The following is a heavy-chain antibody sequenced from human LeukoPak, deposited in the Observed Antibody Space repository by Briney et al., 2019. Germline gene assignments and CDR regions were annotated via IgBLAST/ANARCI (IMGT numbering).Heavy chain of an antibody. V-gene: IGHV3-48*03. CDR1: GFTFSSYE. J-gene: IGHJ4*02. D-gene: IGHD3-22*01. CDR2: ISSSGSTI. Sequence: GGSLRLSCAAYGFTFSSYEMNWVRQAPGKGLEWVSYISSSGSTIYYADSVKGRFTISRDNAKNSLYLQMNSLRAEDTAVYYCARANRYYYDSSGYYTSYFDYWGQGTLVTVSS. CDR3: ARANRYYYDSSGYYTSYFDY.